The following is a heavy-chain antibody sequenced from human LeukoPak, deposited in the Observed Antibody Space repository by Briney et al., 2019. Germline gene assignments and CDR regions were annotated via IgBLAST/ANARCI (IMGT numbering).Heavy chain of an antibody. CDR2: ISSSSSYI. CDR3: ARDKVEDSSSSGRYYYYHGMDV. D-gene: IGHD6-6*01. Sequence: GGSLRLSCAASGFTFSSYSMNWVRQAPGKGLEWVSSISSSSSYIYYADSVKGRFTISRDNAKNSLYLQMNSLRAEDTAVYYCARDKVEDSSSSGRYYYYHGMDVWGQGTTVTVSS. J-gene: IGHJ6*02. V-gene: IGHV3-21*01. CDR1: GFTFSSYS.